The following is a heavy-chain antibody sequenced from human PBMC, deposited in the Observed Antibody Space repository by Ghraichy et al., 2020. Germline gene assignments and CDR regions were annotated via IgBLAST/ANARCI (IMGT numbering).Heavy chain of an antibody. V-gene: IGHV1-69*02. J-gene: IGHJ6*02. Sequence: SVKVSCKASGGTFSSYTISWVRQAPGQGLEWMGRIIPILGIANYAQKFQGRVTITADKSTSTAYMELSSLRSEDTAVYYCARQITGIAVAGKVSNYYGMDVWGQGTTVTVSS. D-gene: IGHD6-19*01. CDR2: IIPILGIA. CDR1: GGTFSSYT. CDR3: ARQITGIAVAGKVSNYYGMDV.